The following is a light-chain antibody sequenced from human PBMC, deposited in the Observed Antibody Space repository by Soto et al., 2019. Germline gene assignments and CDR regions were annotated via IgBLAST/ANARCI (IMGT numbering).Light chain of an antibody. CDR1: SSDIGRYDF. J-gene: IGLJ1*01. CDR3: SSYTSITTSCV. CDR2: EVS. V-gene: IGLV2-14*01. Sequence: QSALTQPASVSGSPGQSITISCTVTSSDIGRYDFVSWYQQHPGKAPKLIIYEVSHRPSGISDRFSGSKSVNAASLTIFGLQAEYEADYYCSSYTSITTSCVFGTGTKLTVL.